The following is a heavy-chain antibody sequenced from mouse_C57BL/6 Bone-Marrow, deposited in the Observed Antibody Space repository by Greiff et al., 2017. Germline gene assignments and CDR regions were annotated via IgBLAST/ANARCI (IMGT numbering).Heavy chain of an antibody. V-gene: IGHV14-4*01. D-gene: IGHD2-1*01. CDR2: IDPEIGDT. CDR1: GFNIKDDY. Sequence: EVQLQQSGAELVRPGASVKLSCTASGFNIKDDYIHWVKQRPEQGLEWIGWIDPEIGDTEYASKFQGKATITSDTSSNPAYLQLSSLTSEDTAFYYCSSFYGTYFDFWGQGTPLTVAS. CDR3: SSFYGTYFDF. J-gene: IGHJ2*01.